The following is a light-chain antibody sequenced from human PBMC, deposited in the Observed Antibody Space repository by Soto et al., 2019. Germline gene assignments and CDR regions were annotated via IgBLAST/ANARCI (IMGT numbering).Light chain of an antibody. CDR2: DAS. CDR3: PQYDNLLSIT. Sequence: DIQMTQSPSSLSASVGDRVTITCQASQDISNYLNWYQQKPGKAPKLLIYDASNLETGVPSRFSGSGSGTDFTFTISSLQPEDIATYYCPQYDNLLSITFGQGTRLEIK. J-gene: IGKJ5*01. V-gene: IGKV1-33*01. CDR1: QDISNY.